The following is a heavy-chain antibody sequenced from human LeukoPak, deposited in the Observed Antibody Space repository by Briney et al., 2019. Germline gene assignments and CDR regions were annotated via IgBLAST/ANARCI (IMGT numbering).Heavy chain of an antibody. CDR1: GFTFGDYY. CDR3: ARGRSVDGTV. Sequence: GGSLRLSCAVSGFTFGDYYMSWIRQAPGKGLEWVAYISSSSSYTNYALSVKGRFTISRDNAKNSLYLQMDSLRAEDTAVYYCARGRSVDGTVWGQGTLVTVSS. V-gene: IGHV3-11*06. CDR2: ISSSSSYT. J-gene: IGHJ4*02. D-gene: IGHD6-19*01.